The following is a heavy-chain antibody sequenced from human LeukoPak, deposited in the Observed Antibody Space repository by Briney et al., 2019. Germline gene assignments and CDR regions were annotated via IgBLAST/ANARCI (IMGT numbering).Heavy chain of an antibody. D-gene: IGHD1-26*01. Sequence: GGSLRLSCAASGFTFSSYWMHWVRQAPGKGLVWVSRINSDGSSTTYADSVKGRFTISRANANNTLYLQIHSLRAEDTAVYYCATLNWDDGEVSGFDHWGRGIMVTVSS. V-gene: IGHV3-74*03. J-gene: IGHJ5*02. CDR2: INSDGSST. CDR1: GFTFSSYW. CDR3: ATLNWDDGEVSGFDH.